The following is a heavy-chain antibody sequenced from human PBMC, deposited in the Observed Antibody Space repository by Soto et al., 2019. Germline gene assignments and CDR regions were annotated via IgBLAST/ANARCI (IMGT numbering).Heavy chain of an antibody. CDR3: VRDFGRYFRSGYMGV. CDR2: ITEDSTYI. CDR1: GFTFSAFS. J-gene: IGHJ6*03. Sequence: VRLVESGGGLVKPGGSLRLSCAASGFTFSAFSMNWVRQAPGKGLEWLSSITEDSTYIYYGDSLRGRSTISRDNAKGSLYLQIDSLRGEDMAVYYFVRDFGRYFRSGYMGVWGDGATVIVS. D-gene: IGHD3-9*01. V-gene: IGHV3-21*02.